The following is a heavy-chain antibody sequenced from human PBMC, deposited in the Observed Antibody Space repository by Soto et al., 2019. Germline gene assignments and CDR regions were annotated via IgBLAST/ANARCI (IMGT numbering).Heavy chain of an antibody. J-gene: IGHJ4*02. CDR1: GESFSGYY. CDR2: INHSGST. CDR3: AVNIVATISAFDY. D-gene: IGHD5-12*01. V-gene: IGHV4-34*02. Sequence: QVQLQQWGAGLLKPSETLSLTCAVYGESFSGYYWSWIRQPPGKGLEWIGEINHSGSTNYNPSLKSRVTMSVDTSKTQFSLKLSSVTAADTAMYYGAVNIVATISAFDYWGQGTLVTVS.